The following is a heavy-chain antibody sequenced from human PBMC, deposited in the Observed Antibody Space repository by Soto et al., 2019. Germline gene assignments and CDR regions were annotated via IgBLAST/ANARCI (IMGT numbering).Heavy chain of an antibody. CDR3: TLEGSAPYYYYGMDS. D-gene: IGHD3-10*01. J-gene: IGHJ6*02. V-gene: IGHV1-18*01. CDR2: INTHNGNT. Sequence: GASVKVSCKASGYTFTTYGISWVRQAPGQGLEWLGWINTHNGNTNYAQNLQGRVIMTADTSTSTAYMELRSLRSDDTAIYYCTLEGSAPYYYYGMDSWGQVTTVTVSS. CDR1: GYTFTTYG.